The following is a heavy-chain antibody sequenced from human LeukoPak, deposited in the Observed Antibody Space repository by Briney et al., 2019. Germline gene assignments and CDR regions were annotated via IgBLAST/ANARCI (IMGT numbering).Heavy chain of an antibody. D-gene: IGHD3-10*01. Sequence: GASVKVSCKASGYTFTSYYMHWVRQAPGQGLEWMGWMNPNSGNTGYAQKFQGRVTMTRNTSISTAYMELSSLRSEDTAVYCCARGRRVRGVIITSYGMDVWGQGTTVTVSS. J-gene: IGHJ6*02. CDR1: GYTFTSYY. V-gene: IGHV1-8*02. CDR2: MNPNSGNT. CDR3: ARGRRVRGVIITSYGMDV.